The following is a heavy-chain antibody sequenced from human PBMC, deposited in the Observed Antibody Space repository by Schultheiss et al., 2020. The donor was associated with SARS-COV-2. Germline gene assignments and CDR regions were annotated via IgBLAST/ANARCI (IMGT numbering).Heavy chain of an antibody. CDR2: IGTAGDP. V-gene: IGHV3-23*01. CDR1: GFTFSSYA. D-gene: IGHD2-2*01. J-gene: IGHJ4*02. CDR3: ARAIGYCSSTSCKYHYFDY. Sequence: GGSLRLSCAASGFTFSSYAMSWVRQAPGKGLEWVSAIGTAGDPYYPGSVKGRFTISRDNAKNTLYLQMNSLRAEDTAVYYCARAIGYCSSTSCKYHYFDYWGQGTLVTVSS.